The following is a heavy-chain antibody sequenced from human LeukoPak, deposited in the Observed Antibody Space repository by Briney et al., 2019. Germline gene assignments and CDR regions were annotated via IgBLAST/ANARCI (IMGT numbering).Heavy chain of an antibody. CDR3: ALQDY. J-gene: IGHJ4*02. V-gene: IGHV4-30-2*01. CDR1: GGSISSGGYY. CDR2: IYHSGST. Sequence: SQTLSLTCTVTGGSISSGGYYWSWIRQPPGKGLEWIGYIYHSGSTYYNPSLKCRVTISVDRSKNQFSLKLSSVTAADTAMYYCALQDYWGQGTLVTVSS.